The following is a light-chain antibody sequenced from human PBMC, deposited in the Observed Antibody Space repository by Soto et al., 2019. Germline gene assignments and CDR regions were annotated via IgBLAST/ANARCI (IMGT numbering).Light chain of an antibody. V-gene: IGLV2-14*01. CDR3: SSYTTSTSFIL. CDR1: TSDVGGYIS. J-gene: IGLJ2*01. Sequence: QSALTQPASVSGSPGQSVTISCTGTTSDVGGYISVSWYQQHPGKAPKLMIYEVSSRTSGVSNRFSGSKSGNTASLTISGLQAEDEAYYYCSSYTTSTSFILFGGGTKLTVL. CDR2: EVS.